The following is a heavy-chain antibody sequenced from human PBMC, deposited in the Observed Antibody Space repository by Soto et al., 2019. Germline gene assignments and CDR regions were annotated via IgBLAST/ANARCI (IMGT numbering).Heavy chain of an antibody. D-gene: IGHD4-17*01. V-gene: IGHV5-51*01. CDR3: ARPANTVADHFDL. J-gene: IGHJ4*02. CDR1: GYTFTIYW. CDR2: IYPSDSDT. Sequence: GESLKISCQVSGYTFTIYWIGWVRQMPGKGLEWMGIIYPSDSDTRYSPSFQGQVTISADQSINTAYLQWDSLEASDTAIYYCARPANTVADHFDLWGQGTPVTVS.